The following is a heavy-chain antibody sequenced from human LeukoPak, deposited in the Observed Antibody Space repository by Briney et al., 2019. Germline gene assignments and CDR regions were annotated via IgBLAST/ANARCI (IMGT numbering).Heavy chain of an antibody. V-gene: IGHV4-4*02. Sequence: PSGTLSLTCAVSGGSISSSNWWSWVRQPPGKGLEWIGEIYHSGSTNYNPSLKSRVTISVDKSKNQFSLKLSSVTAADTAVYSCARDRELPTTGWFDPWGQGTLVTVSS. CDR3: ARDRELPTTGWFDP. D-gene: IGHD1-1*01. CDR2: IYHSGST. CDR1: GGSISSSNW. J-gene: IGHJ5*02.